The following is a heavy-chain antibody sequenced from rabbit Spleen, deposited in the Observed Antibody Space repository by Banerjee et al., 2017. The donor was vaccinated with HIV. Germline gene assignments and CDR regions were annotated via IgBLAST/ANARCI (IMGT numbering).Heavy chain of an antibody. Sequence: QEQLVESGGGLVKPGGSLALTCKASGIDFSSNYYICWVRQAPGKGLEWIGCIYTDSGSAYYASWAKGRFTISKTSSTTVTLQMTSLTAADTATYFCASAYSDIYFDLWGPGTLVTVS. V-gene: IGHV1S45*01. CDR1: GIDFSSNYY. CDR2: IYTDSGSA. CDR3: ASAYSDIYFDL. D-gene: IGHD6-1*01. J-gene: IGHJ4*01.